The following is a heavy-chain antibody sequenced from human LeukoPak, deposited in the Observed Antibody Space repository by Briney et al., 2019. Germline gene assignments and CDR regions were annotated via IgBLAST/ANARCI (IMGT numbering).Heavy chain of an antibody. Sequence: SETLSLTCTVSGGSISSNSYYWSWIRQPPGKGLEWIGYIYYSGSTNYNPSLKSRVTISVDTSKNQFSLKLSSVTAADTAVYYCARHILWWNWYFDLWGRGTLVTVSS. CDR3: ARHILWWNWYFDL. V-gene: IGHV4-61*05. J-gene: IGHJ2*01. CDR2: IYYSGST. D-gene: IGHD2-21*01. CDR1: GGSISSNSYY.